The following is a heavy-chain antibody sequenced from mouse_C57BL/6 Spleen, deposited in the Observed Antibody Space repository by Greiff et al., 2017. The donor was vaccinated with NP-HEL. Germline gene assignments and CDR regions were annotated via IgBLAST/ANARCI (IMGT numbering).Heavy chain of an antibody. Sequence: VKLVESGPGLVAPSQSLSITCTVSGFSLTSYGVDWVRQPPGKGLEWLGVIWGGGSTNSNSALMSRLSISKDNSKSQVFLKMNSLQTDDTAMYYCAKREGGYYDYDAWFAYWGQGTLVTVSA. CDR2: IWGGGST. CDR3: AKREGGYYDYDAWFAY. CDR1: GFSLTSYG. J-gene: IGHJ3*01. D-gene: IGHD2-4*01. V-gene: IGHV2-9*01.